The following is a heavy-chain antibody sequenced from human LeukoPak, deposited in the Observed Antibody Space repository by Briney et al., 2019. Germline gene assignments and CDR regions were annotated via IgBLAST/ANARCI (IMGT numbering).Heavy chain of an antibody. CDR2: ISGSGGST. J-gene: IGHJ4*02. Sequence: PGGSLRLSCAASGFTFSSYAMSWVRQAPGKGLEWVSAISGSGGSTYYADSVKGRFTISRDNSKNTLYLQMNSLRAEDTAVYYCAKDQLGYCSSTSCDTFDYWGQGTLVTVSS. CDR3: AKDQLGYCSSTSCDTFDY. CDR1: GFTFSSYA. D-gene: IGHD2-2*02. V-gene: IGHV3-23*01.